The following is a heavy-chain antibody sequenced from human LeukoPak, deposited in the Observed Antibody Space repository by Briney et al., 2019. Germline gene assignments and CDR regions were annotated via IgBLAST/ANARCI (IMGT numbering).Heavy chain of an antibody. CDR1: GFTFSSYS. Sequence: GGSLRLSCVASGFTFSSYSMKWVRQAPGKGLEWVSSISSSSSYIDYADSVKGRFTISRDNSKNTLYLQMNSLRAEDTAVYYCAKEIPAAIRACDYWGQGTLVTVSS. CDR3: AKEIPAAIRACDY. V-gene: IGHV3-21*04. J-gene: IGHJ4*02. CDR2: ISSSSSYI. D-gene: IGHD2-2*02.